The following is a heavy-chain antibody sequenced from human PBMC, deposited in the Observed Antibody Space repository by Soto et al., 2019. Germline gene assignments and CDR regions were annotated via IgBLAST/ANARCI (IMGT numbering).Heavy chain of an antibody. CDR2: IIPIFGTA. J-gene: IGHJ4*02. V-gene: IGHV1-69*01. CDR1: GGTFSSYA. CDR3: ARGLAAANVDY. Sequence: QVQLVQSGAEVKKPGSSVKVSCKASGGTFSSYAISWVRQAPGQGLEWMGGIIPIFGTANYAQKFQGRVTITADESTSAAEIELSSLRSEDTAVYYHARGLAAANVDYWGQGTLVTVSS. D-gene: IGHD6-13*01.